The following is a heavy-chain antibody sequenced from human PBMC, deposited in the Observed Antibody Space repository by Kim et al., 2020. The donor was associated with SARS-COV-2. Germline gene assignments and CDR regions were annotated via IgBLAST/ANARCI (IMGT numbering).Heavy chain of an antibody. V-gene: IGHV4-34*01. CDR2: INHSGST. Sequence: SETLSLTCAVYGGSFSGYYWSWIRQPPGKGLEWIGEINHSGSTNYNPSLKSRVTISVDTSKNQFSLKLSSLTAADTAVYYFARDGSTSCLDYWGQGTLVT. J-gene: IGHJ4*02. CDR3: ARDGSTSCLDY. CDR1: GGSFSGYY. D-gene: IGHD2-2*01.